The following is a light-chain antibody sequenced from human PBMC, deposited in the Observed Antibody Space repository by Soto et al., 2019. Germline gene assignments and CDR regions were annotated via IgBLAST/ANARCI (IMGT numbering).Light chain of an antibody. V-gene: IGKV3-20*01. Sequence: EIVLTQSPGTLSLSPGERATLSCRASQSVSSSYLAWYQQKPGQAPRLLIYGASSRATGIPDRFSGSGSGTDFTLTVSRLEPEDFAVYYCQQYGSARTFGQGTKVEGK. CDR2: GAS. J-gene: IGKJ1*01. CDR1: QSVSSSY. CDR3: QQYGSART.